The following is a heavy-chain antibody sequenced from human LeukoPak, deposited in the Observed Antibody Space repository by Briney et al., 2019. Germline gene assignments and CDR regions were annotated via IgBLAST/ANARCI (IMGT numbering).Heavy chain of an antibody. D-gene: IGHD3-22*01. CDR2: ISYDGSNK. CDR3: AKDGKEYYSDRSGFSDY. Sequence: PGGSLRHSCAASGFSFSSYGMHWVRQAPGKGLEWVAVISYDGSNKYYTDSVKGRFTVSRDNSKRTLNLQMNSLRVEDTAVYYCAKDGKEYYSDRSGFSDYWGQGTLVTVSS. V-gene: IGHV3-30*18. CDR1: GFSFSSYG. J-gene: IGHJ4*02.